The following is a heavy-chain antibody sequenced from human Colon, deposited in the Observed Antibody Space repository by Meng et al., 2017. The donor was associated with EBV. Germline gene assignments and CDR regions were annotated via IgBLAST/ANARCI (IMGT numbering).Heavy chain of an antibody. D-gene: IGHD2-21*01. CDR2: IHHSGSA. CDR1: GGSMGSGNYY. V-gene: IGHV4-30-4*01. Sequence: QVNMQESGPGLVEPSQTLSLPCTVSGGSMGSGNYYWSWIRQPPGKGLEWIGYIHHSGSAYYNPSLKSRVSISVDTSKNQFSLNLNSMTAADTAVYYCASFDHIPRRNYFDYWGQGTLVTVSS. CDR3: ASFDHIPRRNYFDY. J-gene: IGHJ4*02.